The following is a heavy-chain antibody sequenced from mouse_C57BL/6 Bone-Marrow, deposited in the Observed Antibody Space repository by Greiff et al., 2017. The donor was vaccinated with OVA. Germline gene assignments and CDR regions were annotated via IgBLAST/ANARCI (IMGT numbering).Heavy chain of an antibody. J-gene: IGHJ3*01. V-gene: IGHV1-4*01. CDR2: INPSSGYT. Sequence: VQGVESGAELARPGASVKMSCKASGYTFTSYTMHWVKQRPGQGLEWIGYINPSSGYTKYNQKFKDKATLTADKSSSTAYMQLSSLTSEDSAVYYCARWDYCGSSWFAYWGQGTLVTVSA. CDR1: GYTFTSYT. D-gene: IGHD1-1*01. CDR3: ARWDYCGSSWFAY.